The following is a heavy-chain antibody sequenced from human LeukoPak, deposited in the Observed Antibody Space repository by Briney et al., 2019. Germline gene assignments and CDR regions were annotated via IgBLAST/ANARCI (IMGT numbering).Heavy chain of an antibody. CDR3: ANSAVGTTSQPYHFDY. J-gene: IGHJ4*02. CDR1: GGTFSSYA. Sequence: SVKVSCKASGGTFSSYAISWVRQAPGQGLEWMGGIIPIFGTANYAQRFQGRVTITADESTSTAYMELSSLRSEDTAVYYCANSAVGTTSQPYHFDYWGQGTLVTVSS. D-gene: IGHD1-26*01. CDR2: IIPIFGTA. V-gene: IGHV1-69*13.